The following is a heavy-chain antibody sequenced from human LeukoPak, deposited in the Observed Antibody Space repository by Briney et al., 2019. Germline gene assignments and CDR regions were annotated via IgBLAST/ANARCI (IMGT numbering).Heavy chain of an antibody. J-gene: IGHJ5*01. D-gene: IGHD2-15*01. Sequence: SESLCLTCAVSVGSISSGGYCWSWIRQPPGKGLEWIGYIYLSGSTYYNPSLKSRVTISVDRSKNQFSLKLSSVTAAETAVYYCAREYCSGGIGPPPNCFDSLGQG. CDR1: VGSISSGGYC. V-gene: IGHV4-30-2*01. CDR2: IYLSGST. CDR3: AREYCSGGIGPPPNCFDS.